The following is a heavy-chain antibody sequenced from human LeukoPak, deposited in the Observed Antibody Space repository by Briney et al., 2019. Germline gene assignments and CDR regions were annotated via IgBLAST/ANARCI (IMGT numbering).Heavy chain of an antibody. Sequence: PSQTLSLTCAVSGGSISSGGYSWSWIRQPPGKGLEWIGYIYHSGSTYYNPSLKSRVTMSVDKSKNQFSLKLSSVTAADTAVYYCARAPFWSGYYTDEGVDNWFDPWGQGTLVTVSS. CDR1: GGSISSGGYS. J-gene: IGHJ5*02. CDR3: ARAPFWSGYYTDEGVDNWFDP. V-gene: IGHV4-30-2*01. D-gene: IGHD3-3*01. CDR2: IYHSGST.